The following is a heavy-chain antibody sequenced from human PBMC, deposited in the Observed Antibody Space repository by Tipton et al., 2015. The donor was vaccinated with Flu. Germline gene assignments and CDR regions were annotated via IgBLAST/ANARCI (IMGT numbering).Heavy chain of an antibody. Sequence: TLSLTCTVSGGSISSGSYYWSWIRQPAGKGLEWIGRIYTSGSTNYNPSLKSRVTISVDTSKNQFSLKLSAVTAADTAVYYCARGVDSSGWYDYWGRGTLVTVSS. CDR2: IYTSGST. J-gene: IGHJ4*02. V-gene: IGHV4-61*02. D-gene: IGHD6-19*01. CDR1: GGSISSGSYY. CDR3: ARGVDSSGWYDY.